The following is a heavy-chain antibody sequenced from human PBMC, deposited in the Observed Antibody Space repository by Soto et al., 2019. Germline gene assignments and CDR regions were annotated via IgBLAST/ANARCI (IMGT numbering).Heavy chain of an antibody. CDR3: ARPPGCISDWYYFDL. J-gene: IGHJ4*02. CDR1: GYIFIYYY. D-gene: IGHD3-9*01. Sequence: XSVKVSCKASGYIFIYYYIHWVRQAPGQGFEWMGRISPKSGGTNYAQKFEGRVTMTWDTSLNTAYMELSSLISDDTAVYYCARPPGCISDWYYFDLWGQGTLVTVSS. V-gene: IGHV1-2*02. CDR2: ISPKSGGT.